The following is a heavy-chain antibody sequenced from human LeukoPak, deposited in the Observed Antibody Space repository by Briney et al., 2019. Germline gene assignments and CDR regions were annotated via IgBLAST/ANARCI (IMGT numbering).Heavy chain of an antibody. V-gene: IGHV4-39*07. CDR3: ASSGVAGMRMVSFDY. D-gene: IGHD6-19*01. Sequence: KPSLRSRVTISVDTSKNQFSLKLSSVTAADTAVYYCASSGVAGMRMVSFDYWGQGTLATVSS. J-gene: IGHJ4*02.